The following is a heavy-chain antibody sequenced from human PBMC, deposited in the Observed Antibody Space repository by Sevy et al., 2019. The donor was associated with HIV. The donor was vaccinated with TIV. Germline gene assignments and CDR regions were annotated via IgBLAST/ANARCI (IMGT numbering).Heavy chain of an antibody. CDR1: GFSFDSYD. Sequence: GGSLRLSCTASGFSFDSYDMNWVRQAPGKGLEWVSVIYSDGRTYYVDSVKGRFTISRDSSKNTLYLQMNSLRAEDTAVYYCAREDIVLGEGNYYGIDVWGQGTTVTVSS. D-gene: IGHD2-15*01. CDR3: AREDIVLGEGNYYGIDV. V-gene: IGHV3-53*01. CDR2: IYSDGRT. J-gene: IGHJ6*02.